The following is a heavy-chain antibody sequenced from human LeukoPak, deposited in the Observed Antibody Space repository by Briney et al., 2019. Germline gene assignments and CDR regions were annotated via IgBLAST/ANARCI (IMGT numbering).Heavy chain of an antibody. CDR2: INTDGSST. J-gene: IGHJ4*02. D-gene: IGHD2-2*01. CDR3: ARGRYCTTTRCSDY. V-gene: IGHV3-74*03. Sequence: GGSLRLSCAASGFTFSSYWMHWVRQAPGKGLVWVSRINTDGSSTTYADSVKGRFTISRDNAKNTLYLEMNSLRAEDTAVYYCARGRYCTTTRCSDYWGQGTLVTVSS. CDR1: GFTFSSYW.